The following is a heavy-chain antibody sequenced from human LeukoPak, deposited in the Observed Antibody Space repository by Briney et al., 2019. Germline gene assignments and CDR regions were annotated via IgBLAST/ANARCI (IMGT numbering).Heavy chain of an antibody. CDR2: ISSSSSYI. CDR1: GLTFSSYS. J-gene: IGHJ3*02. Sequence: GGSLRLSCAASGLTFSSYSMNWVRQAPGKGLEWVSSISSSSSYIYYADSVKGRFTISRDNAKNSLYLQMNSLRAEDTAVYYCARGEQQLPYDAFDIWGQGTMVTVSS. V-gene: IGHV3-21*01. CDR3: ARGEQQLPYDAFDI. D-gene: IGHD6-13*01.